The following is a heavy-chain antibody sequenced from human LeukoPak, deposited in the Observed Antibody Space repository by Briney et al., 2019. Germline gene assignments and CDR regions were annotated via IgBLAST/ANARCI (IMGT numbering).Heavy chain of an antibody. CDR2: INSDGSST. Sequence: GGSLRLSCAASGFTFSSYWMHWVRQAPGKGLVWVSRINSDGSSTSYADSVKGRFTISRDNAKNTLHLQMNSLRAEDTAVYYCARDRDSTIFDYWGQGTLVTVSS. CDR3: ARDRDSTIFDY. CDR1: GFTFSSYW. D-gene: IGHD1-26*01. V-gene: IGHV3-74*01. J-gene: IGHJ4*02.